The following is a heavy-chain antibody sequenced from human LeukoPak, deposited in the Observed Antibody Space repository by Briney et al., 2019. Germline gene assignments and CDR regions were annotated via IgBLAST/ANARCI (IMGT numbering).Heavy chain of an antibody. V-gene: IGHV4-34*01. CDR2: INHSGST. CDR3: ARGHSDYVWGSYYADAFDI. J-gene: IGHJ3*02. Sequence: SETLSLTCAVYGGSFSGYYWSWIRQPPGKGLEWIGEINHSGSTNYNPSLKSRVTISADTSKNQFSLKLSSVTAADTAVYYCARGHSDYVWGSYYADAFDIWGQGTMVTVSS. CDR1: GGSFSGYY. D-gene: IGHD3-16*01.